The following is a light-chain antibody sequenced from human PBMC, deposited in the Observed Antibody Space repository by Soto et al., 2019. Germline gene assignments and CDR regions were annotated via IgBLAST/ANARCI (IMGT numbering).Light chain of an antibody. CDR2: EGI. V-gene: IGLV2-11*01. Sequence: QSALTQPRSVSGSPGQSVTISCTGTSSDVGGYNYVSWYQQHPGKAPKLIIYEGIKRPSGVSNRFSASKSDNTASLTISGLQAEDESDYYCCSYAGGTTSYVVFGRGTQLTVL. J-gene: IGLJ2*01. CDR1: SSDVGGYNY. CDR3: CSYAGGTTSYVV.